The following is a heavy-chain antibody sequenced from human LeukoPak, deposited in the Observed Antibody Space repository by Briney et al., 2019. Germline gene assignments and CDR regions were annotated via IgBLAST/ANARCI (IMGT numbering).Heavy chain of an antibody. V-gene: IGHV6-1*01. Sequence: SQTLSLTCAISGDSVSSINGSWNWIRQSPSRGLEWLGWTYYRSKWYNDYVESMKGRITISPDTSKNQFSLHLNSVTPEDTAVYYCARDLGNSGWYTFDYWGQGTLVTVSS. CDR1: GDSVSSINGS. J-gene: IGHJ4*02. CDR2: TYYRSKWYN. CDR3: ARDLGNSGWYTFDY. D-gene: IGHD6-19*01.